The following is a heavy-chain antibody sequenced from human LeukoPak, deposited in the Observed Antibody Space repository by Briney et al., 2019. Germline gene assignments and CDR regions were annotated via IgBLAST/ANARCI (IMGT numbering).Heavy chain of an antibody. CDR2: ICSGGST. J-gene: IGHJ4*02. V-gene: IGHV3-66*01. CDR1: GFTVSSNY. CDR3: AGSYVSRSFDY. Sequence: GGSLRLSCVASGFTVSSNYMNWVRQAPGKGLEWVSAICSGGSTYYADSVKGRFTISRDSSKNTLYLQMNSLRAEDTAVYYCAGSYVSRSFDYWGQGTLVTVSS. D-gene: IGHD3-16*01.